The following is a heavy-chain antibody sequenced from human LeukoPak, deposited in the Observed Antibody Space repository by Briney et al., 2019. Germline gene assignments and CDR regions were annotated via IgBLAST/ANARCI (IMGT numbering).Heavy chain of an antibody. CDR2: ISAYNGNT. CDR1: GYTFTSYG. Sequence: ASVKVSCKASGYTFTSYGISWVRQAPGQGLEWMGWISAYNGNTNYAQKLQGRVTMTTDTSTSTAYMELRSLRSDDTAVYYCARDVDTAMVKAFDIWGQGTMVTVSS. D-gene: IGHD5-18*01. V-gene: IGHV1-18*01. CDR3: ARDVDTAMVKAFDI. J-gene: IGHJ3*02.